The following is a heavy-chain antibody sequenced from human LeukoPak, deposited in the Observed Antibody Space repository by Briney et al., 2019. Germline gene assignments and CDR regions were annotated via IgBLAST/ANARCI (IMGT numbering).Heavy chain of an antibody. J-gene: IGHJ6*02. V-gene: IGHV3-7*03. Sequence: GGSLRLSCVASGFTLSSYWVTWVRQAPGKGLEWVANIRQDGSDKYYMDSVKGRFTISRDNAKNSVYLQMNSLRVEDTAVYYCALSSIHKDYYFGMDVWGQGTTVTVSS. D-gene: IGHD2-2*01. CDR3: ALSSIHKDYYFGMDV. CDR1: GFTLSSYW. CDR2: IRQDGSDK.